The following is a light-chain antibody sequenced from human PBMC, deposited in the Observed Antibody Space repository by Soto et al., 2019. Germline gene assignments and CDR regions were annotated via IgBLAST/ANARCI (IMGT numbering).Light chain of an antibody. CDR1: QSISSY. J-gene: IGKJ1*01. V-gene: IGKV3-20*01. Sequence: DIEMTQSPSTLSASVGDRVTITCGASQSISSYLAWYQQKPGQAPRLLIHGASNRASGIPDRFSGGGSGTDFTLTISRLEPEDFAVYYCQQYGSSPRTFGQGTKV. CDR2: GAS. CDR3: QQYGSSPRT.